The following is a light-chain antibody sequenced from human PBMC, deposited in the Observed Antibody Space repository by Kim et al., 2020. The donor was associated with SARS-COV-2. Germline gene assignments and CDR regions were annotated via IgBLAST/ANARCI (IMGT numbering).Light chain of an antibody. Sequence: GHSINISFTGTSSDIGGYNSVSCDQPHPDKAPKLKIYDVSHRPSVVSNRFSASKSGNTASLTISGLQAEDEADYYCSSYTSISTVVFGGGTRLTVL. CDR1: SSDIGGYNS. CDR3: SSYTSISTVV. V-gene: IGLV2-14*03. J-gene: IGLJ2*01. CDR2: DVS.